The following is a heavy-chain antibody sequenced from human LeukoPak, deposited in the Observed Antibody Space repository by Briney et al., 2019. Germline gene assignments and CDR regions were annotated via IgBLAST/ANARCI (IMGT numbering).Heavy chain of an antibody. CDR3: ARPRAYYFDY. CDR2: ISYDGSKK. Sequence: GGSLRLSCAASGFSFSSYAIHWVRQAPGKGLEWVAAISYDGSKKYYADSVKGRFTISRDNSKNTLYLQMDSLRSEDTAVYYCARPRAYYFDYWGQGTPVTVSS. V-gene: IGHV3-30*01. J-gene: IGHJ4*02. CDR1: GFSFSSYA.